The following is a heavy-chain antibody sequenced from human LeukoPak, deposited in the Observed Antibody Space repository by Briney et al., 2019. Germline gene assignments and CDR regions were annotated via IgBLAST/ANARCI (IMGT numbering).Heavy chain of an antibody. CDR3: ARVGPYSSGWYGSLYFDY. J-gene: IGHJ4*02. V-gene: IGHV3-11*01. CDR1: GFTFSDYY. D-gene: IGHD6-19*01. Sequence: PGGSLRLSCAASGFTFSDYYMSWIRQAPGKGLEWVSYIRSSGDTTYYADSVKGRFTISRDNAKNSLSLQMNSLRAEDTAVYYCARVGPYSSGWYGSLYFDYWGQGTLVTVSS. CDR2: IRSSGDTT.